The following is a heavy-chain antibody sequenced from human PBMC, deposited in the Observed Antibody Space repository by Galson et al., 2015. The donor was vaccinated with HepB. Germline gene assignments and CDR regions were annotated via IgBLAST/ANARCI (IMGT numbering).Heavy chain of an antibody. CDR1: GYTFTSYA. CDR3: ARDGQYYYGSVYDY. Sequence: SVKVSCKASGYTFTSYAMHWVRQASGQRLEWMGWINAGNGNTKYSQKFQGRVTITRDTSASTAYMELSSLRSEDTAVYYCARDGQYYYGSVYDYWGQGTLVTVSS. V-gene: IGHV1-3*01. J-gene: IGHJ4*02. D-gene: IGHD3-10*01. CDR2: INAGNGNT.